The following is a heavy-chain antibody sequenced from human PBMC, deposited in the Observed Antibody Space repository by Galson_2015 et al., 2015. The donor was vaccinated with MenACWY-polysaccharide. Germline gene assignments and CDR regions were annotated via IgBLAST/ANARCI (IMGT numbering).Heavy chain of an antibody. CDR3: ARPKPVNGWFDP. V-gene: IGHV4-39*01. J-gene: IGHJ5*02. CDR1: GGSISSTTYV. D-gene: IGHD2-8*01. CDR2: IHYSGST. Sequence: ATLSLTCTVSGGSISSTTYVWAWIRQPPGEGLEWVGSIHYSGSTTYNSSLKSRVTISVDTSKNQFSLKLGSVTAADTAVYYCARPKPVNGWFDPGGQGTLVTVSS.